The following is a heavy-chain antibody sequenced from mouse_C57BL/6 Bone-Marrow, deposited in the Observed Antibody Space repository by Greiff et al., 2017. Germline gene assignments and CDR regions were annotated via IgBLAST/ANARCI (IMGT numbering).Heavy chain of an antibody. J-gene: IGHJ2*01. CDR2: INPNNGGT. CDR3: ASIGIYYDY. V-gene: IGHV1-26*01. D-gene: IGHD2-14*01. Sequence: EVKLQQSGPELVKPGASVKISCKASGYTFTDYYMNWVKQSHGKSLEWIGDINPNNGGTSYNQKFKGKATLTVDKSSSTAYMELRSLTSEDSAVYYCASIGIYYDYWGQGTTLTVSS. CDR1: GYTFTDYY.